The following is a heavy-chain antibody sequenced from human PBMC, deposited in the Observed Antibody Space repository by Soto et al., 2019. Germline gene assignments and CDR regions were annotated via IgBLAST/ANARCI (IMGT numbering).Heavy chain of an antibody. CDR2: ISGSGRNT. CDR1: GFTFSNYA. V-gene: IGHV3-23*01. CDR3: AKDLNGSGSFTSYYHYGMDV. D-gene: IGHD3-10*01. Sequence: EVQMLESGGGLVHPGGSLRLSCAASGFTFSNYAMNWVRQAPGKGLEWVSSISGSGRNTYYADSVKGRLTISRDISKNTLYLQMNGLRVEDTGVYYCAKDLNGSGSFTSYYHYGMDVWGQGTTVTVSS. J-gene: IGHJ6*02.